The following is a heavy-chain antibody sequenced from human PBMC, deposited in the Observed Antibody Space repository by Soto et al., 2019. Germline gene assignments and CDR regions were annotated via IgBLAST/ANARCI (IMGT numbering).Heavy chain of an antibody. Sequence: SETLSLTCTVSGGSISSYYWSWIRQPPGKGLEWIGYIYYSGSTNYNPSLKSRVTISVDTSKNQFSLKLSSVTAADTAVYYCASRSGSGSSYYFDYWGQGTLVTVSS. CDR1: GGSISSYY. D-gene: IGHD3-10*01. V-gene: IGHV4-59*01. J-gene: IGHJ4*02. CDR3: ASRSGSGSSYYFDY. CDR2: IYYSGST.